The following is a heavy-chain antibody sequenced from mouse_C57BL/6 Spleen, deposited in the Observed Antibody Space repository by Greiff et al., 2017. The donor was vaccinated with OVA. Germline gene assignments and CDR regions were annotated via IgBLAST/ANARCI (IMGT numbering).Heavy chain of an antibody. CDR2: INPNYGTT. CDR3: AEATVVATRAYYFDD. J-gene: IGHJ2*01. V-gene: IGHV1-39*01. D-gene: IGHD1-1*01. Sequence: VQLQQSGPELVKPGASVKISCKASGYSFTDYNMNWVKQSNGKSLEWIGVINPNYGTTSYNQKFKGKATFTVDQSSNTAYIQLNSLTSEDSAVYYGAEATVVATRAYYFDDWGQGTTLTVST. CDR1: GYSFTDYN.